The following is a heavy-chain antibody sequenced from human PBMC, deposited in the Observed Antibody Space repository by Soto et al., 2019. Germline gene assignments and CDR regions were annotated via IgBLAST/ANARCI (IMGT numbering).Heavy chain of an antibody. CDR1: GGSSSDRSYY. CDR2: FYFGGTT. J-gene: IGHJ5*02. CDR3: ARHGTTMISSNWFDP. Sequence: QLQLQESGPRVVKPSETLTLTCTLSGGSSSDRSYYWGWIRQSPGKGLEWIVSFYFGGTTYYNPSLKRAGSVAEDTFRAQVPPELDSVTAAGTGVYIGARHGTTMISSNWFDPWGQGLLVAVSS. V-gene: IGHV4-39*01. D-gene: IGHD4-17*01.